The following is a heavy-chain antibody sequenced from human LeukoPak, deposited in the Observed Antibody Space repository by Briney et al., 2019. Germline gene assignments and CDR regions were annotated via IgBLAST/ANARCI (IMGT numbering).Heavy chain of an antibody. Sequence: GASVKVSCKASGHTFTSHDINWVRQATGLGLEWLGWMSPKSGNTGYAQKFQGRVTMTRDTSISTAYMELSSLRFDDTAVYCCTREKDCADGICYEDWGQGTLVTVSS. J-gene: IGHJ4*02. CDR2: MSPKSGNT. D-gene: IGHD2-8*01. CDR3: TREKDCADGICYED. V-gene: IGHV1-8*01. CDR1: GHTFTSHD.